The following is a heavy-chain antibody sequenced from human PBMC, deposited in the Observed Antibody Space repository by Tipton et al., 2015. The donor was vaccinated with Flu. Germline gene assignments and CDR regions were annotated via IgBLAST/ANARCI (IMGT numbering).Heavy chain of an antibody. CDR2: INHSGST. CDR1: DGSFSGYY. D-gene: IGHD6-13*01. Sequence: TLSLTCAVYDGSFSGYYWSWIRQPPGKGLEWIGEINHSGSTNYNPSLKSRVTLSVDTSKNQFSLKLSSVTAADTAVYYCARTGYSSSWLYFQHWGQGTLVTVSS. V-gene: IGHV4-34*01. CDR3: ARTGYSSSWLYFQH. J-gene: IGHJ1*01.